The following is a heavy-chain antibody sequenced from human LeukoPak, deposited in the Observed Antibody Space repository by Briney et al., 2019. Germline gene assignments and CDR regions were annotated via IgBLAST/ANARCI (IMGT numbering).Heavy chain of an antibody. CDR3: ARDPAETLIGIDY. V-gene: IGHV1-2*02. Sequence: GASVKVSCKASGYTFTSYGISWVRQAPGQGLEWMGWINPVSGATNYAQKFQGRVTMTRDMSISAAYMELSSLRSDDTAVYYCARDPAETLIGIDYWGQGTLVTVSS. J-gene: IGHJ4*02. CDR2: INPVSGAT. CDR1: GYTFTSYG. D-gene: IGHD3-22*01.